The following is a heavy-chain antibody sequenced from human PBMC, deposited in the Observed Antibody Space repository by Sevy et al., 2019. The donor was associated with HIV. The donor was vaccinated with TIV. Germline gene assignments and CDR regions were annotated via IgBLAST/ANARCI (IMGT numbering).Heavy chain of an antibody. CDR2: INTNTGNP. CDR1: GYTFTSYA. CDR3: ARGEDLSGDYLLLYYYYGMDV. Sequence: ASVKVSCKASGYTFTSYAMNWVRQAPGQGLEWMGWINTNTGNPTYAQGFTGRFVFSLDTSVSTAYLQISSLKAEDTAVYYCARGEDLSGDYLLLYYYYGMDVWGQRTTVTVSS. D-gene: IGHD4-17*01. V-gene: IGHV7-4-1*02. J-gene: IGHJ6*02.